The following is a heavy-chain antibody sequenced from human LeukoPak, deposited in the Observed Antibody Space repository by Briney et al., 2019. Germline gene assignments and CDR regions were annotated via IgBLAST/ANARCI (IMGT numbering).Heavy chain of an antibody. CDR1: GFAFSSYG. Sequence: GGSLRLSCAASGFAFSSYGMHWVRQAPGKGLEWVAFIRYDGSNKYYADSVKGRFTISRDNSKNTLYLQMNSLRAEDTAVYYCAKDLYYDILTGPFDYWGQGTLVTVSS. D-gene: IGHD3-9*01. V-gene: IGHV3-30*02. J-gene: IGHJ4*02. CDR2: IRYDGSNK. CDR3: AKDLYYDILTGPFDY.